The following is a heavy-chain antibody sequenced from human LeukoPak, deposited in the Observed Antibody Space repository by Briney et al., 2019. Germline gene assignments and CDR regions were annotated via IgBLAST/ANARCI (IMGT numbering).Heavy chain of an antibody. V-gene: IGHV1-3*01. J-gene: IGHJ5*02. D-gene: IGHD4-17*01. CDR2: INAGNGNT. CDR1: GYTFTSYA. Sequence: ASVKGSCKASGYTFTSYAMHWVRQAPGQRLEWMGWINAGNGNTKYSQKFQGRVTITRDTSASTAYMELSSLRSEDTAVYYCARDLRASRWFDPWGQGTLVTVSS. CDR3: ARDLRASRWFDP.